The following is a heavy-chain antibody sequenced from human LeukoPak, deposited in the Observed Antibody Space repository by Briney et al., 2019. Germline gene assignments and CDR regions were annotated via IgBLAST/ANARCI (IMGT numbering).Heavy chain of an antibody. Sequence: ASVKVSCKASGYTFTGYYMHWARQAPGQGLEWMGWINPNSGGTNYAQKFQGRVTMTRDTSISTAYMELSSLRSEDTAVYYCARGGVAGFFYWGQGTLVTVSS. J-gene: IGHJ4*02. CDR3: ARGGVAGFFY. CDR2: INPNSGGT. V-gene: IGHV1-2*02. D-gene: IGHD6-19*01. CDR1: GYTFTGYY.